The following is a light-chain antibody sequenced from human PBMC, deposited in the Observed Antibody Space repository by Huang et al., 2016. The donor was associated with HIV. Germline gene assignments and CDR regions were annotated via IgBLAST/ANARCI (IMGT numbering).Light chain of an antibody. CDR1: QSVSSSY. CDR2: GAS. J-gene: IGKJ1*01. Sequence: EIVLTQSPGTLSLSPGERATLSCRASQSVSSSYLAWYQQKPGQAPRFLIYGASSRATGIPDRFSGSGSGTDFTLTISRLEPEDFAVYYCQQYGSSSWTFGQGTKVEIK. CDR3: QQYGSSSWT. V-gene: IGKV3-20*01.